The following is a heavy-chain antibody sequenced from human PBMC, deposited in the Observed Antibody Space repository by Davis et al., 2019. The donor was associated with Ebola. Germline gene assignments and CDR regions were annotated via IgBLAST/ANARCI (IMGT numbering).Heavy chain of an antibody. D-gene: IGHD6-13*01. V-gene: IGHV3-23*01. CDR3: ARVPGIAAARQYFDY. Sequence: GESLKISCAASGFTFSSYAMSWVRQAPGKGLEWVSYISRSSSIMYYADSVKGRFTISRDNSKNTLYLQMNSLRAEDTAVYYCARVPGIAAARQYFDYWGQGTLVTVSS. CDR1: GFTFSSYA. CDR2: ISRSSSIM. J-gene: IGHJ4*02.